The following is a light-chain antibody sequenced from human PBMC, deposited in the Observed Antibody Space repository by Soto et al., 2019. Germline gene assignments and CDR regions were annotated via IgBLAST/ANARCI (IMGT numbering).Light chain of an antibody. CDR1: QSVSSN. CDR2: GAS. J-gene: IGKJ5*01. CDR3: QQYNNWPPIT. Sequence: EVVMTQSPATLSASPGEGATLACRASQSVSSNLAWYQQKPGQAPRLLIYGASTRATGIPGRFSGSGSGTEFTLSISSLQSEDVAIYYCQQYNNWPPITFGQGTRLEIK. V-gene: IGKV3-15*01.